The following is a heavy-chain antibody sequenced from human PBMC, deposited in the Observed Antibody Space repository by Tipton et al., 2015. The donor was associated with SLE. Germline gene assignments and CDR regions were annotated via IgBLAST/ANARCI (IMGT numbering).Heavy chain of an antibody. D-gene: IGHD1-7*01. J-gene: IGHJ4*02. CDR3: AGASWNYGFFDY. Sequence: SLRLSCAASGFSVSSNYVSWIRQAPGKGLEWVSVVFNAGATYYADSVKGRFTMSRDNSMNTLPLQMNSLRAEDTAVYYCAGASWNYGFFDYWGQGTLVTVSS. CDR1: GFSVSSNY. V-gene: IGHV3-53*01. CDR2: VFNAGAT.